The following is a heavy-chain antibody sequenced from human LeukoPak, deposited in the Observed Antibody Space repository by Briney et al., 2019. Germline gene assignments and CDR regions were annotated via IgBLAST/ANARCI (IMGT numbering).Heavy chain of an antibody. CDR2: ISGNGGNT. J-gene: IGHJ4*02. CDR3: AKDQTWDPSPNYFNY. V-gene: IGHV3-23*01. Sequence: GGSLRLSCAASGFTFNNYAMSWVRQAPGKGLDWISGISGNGGNTYYVDSVKGRFTVSRDNSKNTVSLQMNSLRDKETALYYCAKDQTWDPSPNYFNYWGQGTRVTVSS. CDR1: GFTFNNYA. D-gene: IGHD1-26*01.